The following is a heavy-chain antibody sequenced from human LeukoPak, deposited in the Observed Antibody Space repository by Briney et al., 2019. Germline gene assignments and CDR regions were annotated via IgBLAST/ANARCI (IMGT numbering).Heavy chain of an antibody. CDR1: GGSFSGYY. CDR3: ARHRYRSGSDWIDP. CDR2: INHSGST. D-gene: IGHD1-26*01. V-gene: IGHV4-34*01. J-gene: IGHJ5*02. Sequence: KPSETLSLTCAVYGGSFSGYYWSWIRQPPGKGLEWIGEINHSGSTNYNPSLKSRVTISVDTSKNQFSLKLSSVTAADTAVYYCARHRYRSGSDWIDPWGQGTLVTVSS.